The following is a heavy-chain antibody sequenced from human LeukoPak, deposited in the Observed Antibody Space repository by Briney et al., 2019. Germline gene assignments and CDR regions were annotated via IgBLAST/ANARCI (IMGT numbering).Heavy chain of an antibody. CDR1: GRTFRNYG. J-gene: IGHJ6*03. D-gene: IGHD2-15*01. Sequence: ASVKVSCKASGRTFRNYGFTWVRQAPGQGLEWMGGIIPIFGTGKYAQKFQGRVTITADESTSTAYMELSSLRSEDTAVYYCASRYCSGGNCFSRDYYYYYMDVWGKGTTVTVSS. CDR3: ASRYCSGGNCFSRDYYYYYMDV. V-gene: IGHV1-69*13. CDR2: IIPIFGTG.